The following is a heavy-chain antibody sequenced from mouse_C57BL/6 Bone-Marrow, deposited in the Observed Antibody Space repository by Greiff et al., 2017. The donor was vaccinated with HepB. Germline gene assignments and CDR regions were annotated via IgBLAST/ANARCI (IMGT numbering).Heavy chain of an antibody. V-gene: IGHV2-2*01. CDR3: ASNLYAMDY. CDR1: GFSLTSYG. Sequence: QVQLKESGPGLVQPSQSLSITCTVSGFSLTSYGVHWVRQSPGKGLEWLGVIWSGGSTDYNAAFISRLSISKDNSKSQVFFKMNSLQADDTAIYYCASNLYAMDYWGQGTSVTVSS. CDR2: IWSGGST. J-gene: IGHJ4*01.